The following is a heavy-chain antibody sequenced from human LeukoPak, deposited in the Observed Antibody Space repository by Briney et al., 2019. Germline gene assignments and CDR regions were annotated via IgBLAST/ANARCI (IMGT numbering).Heavy chain of an antibody. D-gene: IGHD2-2*01. J-gene: IGHJ4*02. V-gene: IGHV1-69*13. CDR1: GGTFSSYA. Sequence: GASVKVSCKASGGTFSSYAISWVRQAPGQGLEWMGGIIPIFGTANYAQKFQGRVTITADESTSTAYMELSSLRSEDTAVYYCARDHLPQLPLDYWGQGTLVAVSS. CDR3: ARDHLPQLPLDY. CDR2: IIPIFGTA.